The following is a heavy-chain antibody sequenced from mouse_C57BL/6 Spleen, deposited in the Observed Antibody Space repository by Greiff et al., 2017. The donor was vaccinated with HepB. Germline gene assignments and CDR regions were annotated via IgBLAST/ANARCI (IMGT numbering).Heavy chain of an antibody. CDR1: GFSLTSYA. CDR2: IWTGGGT. V-gene: IGHV2-9-1*01. Sequence: VQLVESGPGLVAPSQSLSITCTVSGFSLTSYAISWVRQPPGKGLEWLGVIWTGGGTNYNSALKSRLSISKDNSKSQVFLKMNSLQTDDTARYYCARIHYYGSSYHFDYWGQGTTLTVSS. CDR3: ARIHYYGSSYHFDY. J-gene: IGHJ2*01. D-gene: IGHD1-1*01.